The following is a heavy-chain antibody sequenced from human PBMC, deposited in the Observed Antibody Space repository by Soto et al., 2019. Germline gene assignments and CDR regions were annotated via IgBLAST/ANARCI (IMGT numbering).Heavy chain of an antibody. Sequence: EVQLVESGGGLVQPGGSLSISCAASGFTFSSYEMNWVRQAPGKGLEWVSYISSSGSTIYYADSVKGRFTVSRDKAKKSLYLQMSSLRAEDTAVYYCARDRSSLDFWGQGTTVTGSS. CDR1: GFTFSSYE. J-gene: IGHJ6*02. D-gene: IGHD3-16*02. CDR3: ARDRSSLDF. V-gene: IGHV3-48*03. CDR2: ISSSGSTI.